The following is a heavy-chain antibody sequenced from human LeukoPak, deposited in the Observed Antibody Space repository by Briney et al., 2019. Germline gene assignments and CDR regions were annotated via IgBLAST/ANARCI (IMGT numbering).Heavy chain of an antibody. CDR1: GGTLSSYA. CDR2: IIPIFGTA. CDR3: ARDGYSSSSFTPFDY. V-gene: IGHV1-69*13. J-gene: IGHJ4*02. D-gene: IGHD6-6*01. Sequence: GASVKVSCKASGGTLSSYAISWVRQAPGQGLEWMGGIIPIFGTANYAQKFQGRVTITADESTSTAYMDLSSLRSEDTAVYYCARDGYSSSSFTPFDYWGQGTLVTVSS.